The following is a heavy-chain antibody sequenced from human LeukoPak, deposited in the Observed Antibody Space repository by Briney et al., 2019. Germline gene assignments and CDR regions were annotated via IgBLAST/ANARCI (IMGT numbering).Heavy chain of an antibody. CDR3: ARGVYIAAAQYGY. J-gene: IGHJ4*02. D-gene: IGHD6-13*01. CDR1: SGSISSYY. V-gene: IGHV4-59*01. Sequence: PSETLSLTCTVSSGSISSYYWNWIRQPPGKGLEWIGYIYYSGSTNYNPSLKSRVTISLDTSKNQFSLKLSSVTAADTAVYYCARGVYIAAAQYGYWGQGTLVTVSS. CDR2: IYYSGST.